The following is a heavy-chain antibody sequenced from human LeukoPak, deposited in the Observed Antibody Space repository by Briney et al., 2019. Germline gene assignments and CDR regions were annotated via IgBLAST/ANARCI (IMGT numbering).Heavy chain of an antibody. J-gene: IGHJ4*02. CDR3: ASNAILWPRGSGNDY. CDR1: GFTFSSYA. D-gene: IGHD2-21*01. V-gene: IGHV3-23*01. Sequence: GGSLRLSCAASGFTFSSYAMSWVRQAPGKGLEWVSAISGSGGSTYYADSVKGRFTISRDNSKNTLYLQMNSLRAEDTAVYYCASNAILWPRGSGNDYRGQGTLVTVSS. CDR2: ISGSGGST.